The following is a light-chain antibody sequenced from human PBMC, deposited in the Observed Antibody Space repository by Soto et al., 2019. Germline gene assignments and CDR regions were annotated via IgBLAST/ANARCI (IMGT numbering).Light chain of an antibody. CDR2: EGS. V-gene: IGLV2-23*01. J-gene: IGLJ1*01. CDR1: SSDVGTYNL. Sequence: QSALTQPASVSGTPGQSITISCTGTSSDVGTYNLVSWYQQHPGKAPKLLIYEGSKRPSGVSNRFSGSKSGNTASLTISGRQAEDEADYYCCSYAVSSTLGYVFGTGTKVAVL. CDR3: CSYAVSSTLGYV.